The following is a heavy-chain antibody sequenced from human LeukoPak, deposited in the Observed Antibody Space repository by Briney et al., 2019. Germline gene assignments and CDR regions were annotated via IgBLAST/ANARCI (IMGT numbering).Heavy chain of an antibody. D-gene: IGHD3-10*01. CDR2: IFYSGST. CDR3: ARDQQDPGWLKNYGLFGSNYNWFDP. V-gene: IGHV4-34*12. Sequence: SETLSLTFAVYGGSFSGYYWSWIRPPPEKGLEWSGSIFYSGSTYYNPALKSGVTISVDTDKKQVSLKLSSVTAADTAVYYCARDQQDPGWLKNYGLFGSNYNWFDPWGQGTLVTVSS. CDR1: GGSFSGYY. J-gene: IGHJ5*02.